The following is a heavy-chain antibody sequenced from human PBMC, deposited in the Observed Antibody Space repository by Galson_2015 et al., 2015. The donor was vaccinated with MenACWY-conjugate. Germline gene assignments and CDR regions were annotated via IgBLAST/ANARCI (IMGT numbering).Heavy chain of an antibody. CDR1: GFTVSTNY. Sequence: SLRLSCAATGFTVSTNYMSWVRQAPGKGLECVSVIYAGGSTYYTDSVKGRFTVSRDNSNNTVHLQMNSLRVEDAAVYYCARAISLRGPGQFPPDHMDGWGKGTTVTVSS. J-gene: IGHJ6*03. V-gene: IGHV3-53*01. CDR2: IYAGGST. D-gene: IGHD2-15*01. CDR3: ARAISLRGPGQFPPDHMDG.